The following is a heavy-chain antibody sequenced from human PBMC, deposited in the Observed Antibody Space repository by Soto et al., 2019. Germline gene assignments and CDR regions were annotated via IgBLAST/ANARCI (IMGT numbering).Heavy chain of an antibody. V-gene: IGHV3-30*18. CDR3: VKGDLDTAVVNSPDAFDF. Sequence: QVKLVESGGGVVQPGRSLRLSCEASGFIFNDYGMHWVRQAPGKGLDWVAVISFDGNNKYYAQSVKGRFTISRDNSKNTLVLHMDSLRREDTAVYHCVKGDLDTAVVNSPDAFDFWGQGTMVTVSS. D-gene: IGHD5-18*01. CDR2: ISFDGNNK. J-gene: IGHJ3*01. CDR1: GFIFNDYG.